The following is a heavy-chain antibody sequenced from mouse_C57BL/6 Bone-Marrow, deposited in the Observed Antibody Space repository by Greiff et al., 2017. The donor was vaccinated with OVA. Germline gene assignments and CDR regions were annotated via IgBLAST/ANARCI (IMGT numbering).Heavy chain of an antibody. J-gene: IGHJ4*01. Sequence: QVQLKESGAELVRPGASVTLSCKASGYTFTDYEMHWVKQTPVHGLEWIGAIDPETGGTAYNQKFKGKAIMTADKSSSTAYMELRSLTSEDSSVYYCYGNPYAMDYWGQGPSVTVSS. CDR1: GYTFTDYE. CDR3: YGNPYAMDY. CDR2: IDPETGGT. D-gene: IGHD2-1*01. V-gene: IGHV1-15*01.